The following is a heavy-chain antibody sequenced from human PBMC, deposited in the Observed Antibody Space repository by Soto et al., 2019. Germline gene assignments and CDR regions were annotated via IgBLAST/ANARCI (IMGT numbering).Heavy chain of an antibody. CDR3: ARTPDGYYGMDV. CDR1: GYTFTVYY. J-gene: IGHJ6*02. V-gene: IGHV1-2*04. CDR2: INPNSGGT. Sequence: ASVKVSCKASGYTFTVYYMHWVRQAPGQGLEWMGWINPNSGGTNYAQKFQGWVTMTRDTSISTAYMELSRLRSDDTAVYYCARTPDGYYGMDVWGQGTTVTVSS.